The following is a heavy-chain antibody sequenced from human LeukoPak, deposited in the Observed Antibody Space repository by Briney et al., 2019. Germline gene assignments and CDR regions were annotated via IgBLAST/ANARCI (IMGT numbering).Heavy chain of an antibody. CDR2: ISSSSSTI. Sequence: GGSLRLSCAASGFTFSSYSMNWVRQAPGKGLEWVSYISSSSSTIYYADSVKGRFTISRDNAKNSLYLQMNSLRAEDTAVYYCARAYSSSLSGFDYWGQGTLVTVSS. V-gene: IGHV3-48*01. D-gene: IGHD6-13*01. J-gene: IGHJ4*02. CDR3: ARAYSSSLSGFDY. CDR1: GFTFSSYS.